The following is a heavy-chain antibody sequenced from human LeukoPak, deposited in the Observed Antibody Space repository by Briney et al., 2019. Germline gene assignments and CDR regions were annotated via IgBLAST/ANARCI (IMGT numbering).Heavy chain of an antibody. CDR2: IYYSGST. D-gene: IGHD3-22*01. J-gene: IGHJ4*02. CDR1: GGSITSDY. Sequence: TSETLSLTCTVSGGSITSDYWSWIRQPPGKGLEWIGYIYYSGSTKYNPSLKSRVSMSVDTSKKQFSLKLSSVTAADTAVYYCARHIYDSGGYRIDYWGQGTLVTVSS. CDR3: ARHIYDSGGYRIDY. V-gene: IGHV4-59*08.